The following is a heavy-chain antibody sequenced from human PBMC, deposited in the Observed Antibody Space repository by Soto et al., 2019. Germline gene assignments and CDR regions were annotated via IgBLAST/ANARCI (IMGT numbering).Heavy chain of an antibody. Sequence: ASVKVSCKASGYTFTSYGISWVRQAPGQGLEWMGWISAYSGNTNYAQNLQGRVTMTTDTSTSTAYMELRSLRSDDTAVYYCARDWELARQNAMDVWGQGTTVTVSS. J-gene: IGHJ6*02. V-gene: IGHV1-18*01. CDR1: GYTFTSYG. CDR2: ISAYSGNT. CDR3: ARDWELARQNAMDV. D-gene: IGHD3-3*02.